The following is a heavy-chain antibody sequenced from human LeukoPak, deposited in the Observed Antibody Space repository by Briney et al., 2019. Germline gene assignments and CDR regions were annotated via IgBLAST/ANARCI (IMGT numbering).Heavy chain of an antibody. CDR2: IESKTDGGAT. CDR1: GFTFSDAW. J-gene: IGHJ4*02. Sequence: PGGSLRRSCAASGFTFSDAWMSWVRQAPGKGLEWVGRIESKTDGGATEYAAPVKGRFTISRDDSKKTLYLQMDSLRTEDTAVYYCTKYTNHNDFDYWGQGTLVTVSS. V-gene: IGHV3-15*04. CDR3: TKYTNHNDFDY. D-gene: IGHD1-14*01.